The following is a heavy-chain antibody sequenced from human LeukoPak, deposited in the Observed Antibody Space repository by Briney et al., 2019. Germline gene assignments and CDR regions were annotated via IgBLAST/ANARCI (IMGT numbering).Heavy chain of an antibody. V-gene: IGHV1-18*01. CDR2: ISAYNGNT. J-gene: IGHJ6*02. CDR3: ARDLPPPFVYGMDV. CDR1: GYTFTSYG. D-gene: IGHD2/OR15-2a*01. Sequence: ASVKVSCKASGYTFTSYGISWVRQAPGQGLEWMGWISAYNGNTNYAQKLQGRVTMTTDTSTSTAYMELRSLRFDDTAVYYCARDLPPPFVYGMDVWGQGTTVTVSS.